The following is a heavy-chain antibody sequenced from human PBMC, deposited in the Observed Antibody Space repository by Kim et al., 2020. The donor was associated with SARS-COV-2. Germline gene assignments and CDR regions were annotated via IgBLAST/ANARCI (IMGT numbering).Heavy chain of an antibody. CDR2: INGDGRSI. V-gene: IGHV3-74*03. CDR1: GFTFTAYS. J-gene: IGHJ5*02. Sequence: GGSLRLSCAASGFTFTAYSMHWVRQAPGKGLVWVSRINGDGRSITYADSVKGRFTISKDDAETTLYLQMNSLRAEDTGVYYCARARFDPWGQGNLVTVSS. CDR3: ARARFDP.